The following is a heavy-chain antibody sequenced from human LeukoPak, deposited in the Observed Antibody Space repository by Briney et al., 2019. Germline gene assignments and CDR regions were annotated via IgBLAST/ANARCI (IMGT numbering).Heavy chain of an antibody. CDR3: AREVDYGSGSYSYGMDV. CDR2: INPNSGGT. V-gene: IGHV1-2*04. CDR1: GYTFTGYY. J-gene: IGHJ6*04. D-gene: IGHD3-10*01. Sequence: ASVKVSCKASGYTFTGYYMHWVRQAPGQGLEWMGWINPNSGGTSYAQKFQGWVTMTRDTSISTAYMELSRLRSDDTAVYYCAREVDYGSGSYSYGMDVWGKGTTVTVSS.